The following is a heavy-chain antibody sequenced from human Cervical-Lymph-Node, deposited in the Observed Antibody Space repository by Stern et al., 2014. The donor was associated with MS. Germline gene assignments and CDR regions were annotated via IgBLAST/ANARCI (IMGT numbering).Heavy chain of an antibody. J-gene: IGHJ4*02. V-gene: IGHV1-69*17. CDR3: ARYSG. Sequence: VQLVQSGAEVKKPGSSVRVSCKASGGTFANYTISWVRQAPGQGLQWMGEIIPFFGITTYAQNFQGSLTITADTSTTTAYMELSSLRSEDTAVYYCARYSGWGQGTLVIVSS. CDR1: GGTFANYT. D-gene: IGHD2-21*01. CDR2: IIPFFGIT.